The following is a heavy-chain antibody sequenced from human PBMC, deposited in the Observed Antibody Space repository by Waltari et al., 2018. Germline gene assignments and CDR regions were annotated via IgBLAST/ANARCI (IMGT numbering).Heavy chain of an antibody. V-gene: IGHV4-59*11. CDR2: IYYSGST. J-gene: IGHJ4*02. CDR1: GGSISSHY. CDR3: ARGRAGHYFDY. D-gene: IGHD6-13*01. Sequence: QVQLQESGPGLVKPSETLSLTCTVSGGSISSHYWSWIRQPPGKGLEWIGYIYYSGSTNYNPSLKSRVTISVDTSKNQFSLKLSSVTAADTAVYYCARGRAGHYFDYWGQGTLVTVSS.